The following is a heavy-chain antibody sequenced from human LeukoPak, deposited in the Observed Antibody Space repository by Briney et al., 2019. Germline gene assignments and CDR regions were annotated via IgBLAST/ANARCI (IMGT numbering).Heavy chain of an antibody. CDR3: ARDPSNYGYFDY. D-gene: IGHD4-11*01. V-gene: IGHV4-34*01. J-gene: IGHJ4*02. CDR1: GGSFSGYY. CDR2: INHSGST. Sequence: SETLSLTCAVYGGSFSGYYWSWIRQPPGKGLEWIGEINHSGSTNYNPSLKSRVTISVDTSKNQFSLELSSVTAADTAVYYCARDPSNYGYFDYWGQGTLVTVSS.